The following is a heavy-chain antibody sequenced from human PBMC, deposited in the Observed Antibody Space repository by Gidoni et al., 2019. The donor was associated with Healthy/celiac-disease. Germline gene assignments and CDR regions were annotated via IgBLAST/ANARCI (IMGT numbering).Heavy chain of an antibody. CDR1: GGSFSGYY. J-gene: IGHJ3*02. Sequence: QVQLQQWGAGLLKPSETLSLTCAVYGGSFSGYYWRWIRQPPGKGLEWIGEINQSGSTNYNPSLKSRVTISVDTSKNQFSLKLSSVTAADTAVYYCAREGASAGLGGAFDIWGQGTMVTVSS. V-gene: IGHV4-34*01. CDR2: INQSGST. D-gene: IGHD1-26*01. CDR3: AREGASAGLGGAFDI.